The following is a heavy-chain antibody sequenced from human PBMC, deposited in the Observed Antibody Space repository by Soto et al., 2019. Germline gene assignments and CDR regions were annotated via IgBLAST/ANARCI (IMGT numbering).Heavy chain of an antibody. CDR1: GFTFSSYA. J-gene: IGHJ4*02. CDR2: ISGSGGST. D-gene: IGHD2-15*01. CDR3: SRVDPSAKSPDY. V-gene: IGHV3-23*01. Sequence: EVQLLESGGGLVQPGGSLRLSCAASGFTFSSYAMSWVRQAPGEGLEWVSGISGSGGSTYYADSVKGRFTISRDNSKNTVYLQMHSLKTDDTAVYYCSRVDPSAKSPDYWGQGTLVTVSS.